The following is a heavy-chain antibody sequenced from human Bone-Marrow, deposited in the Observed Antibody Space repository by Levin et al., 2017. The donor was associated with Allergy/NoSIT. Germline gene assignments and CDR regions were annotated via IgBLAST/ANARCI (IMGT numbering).Heavy chain of an antibody. D-gene: IGHD1-14*01. CDR2: VQYSGNT. V-gene: IGHV4-59*01. CDR3: ARVNRWDVFSIYYYGMDV. CDR1: GGAISSFY. Sequence: SETLSLTCTVSGGAISSFYWSWIRQTPGKGLEWIGYVQYSGNTNYSPSLKSRVTISVDTSKNQFSLKLNSVSAADTAIYYCARVNRWDVFSIYYYGMDVWGPGTTVTVSS. J-gene: IGHJ6*02.